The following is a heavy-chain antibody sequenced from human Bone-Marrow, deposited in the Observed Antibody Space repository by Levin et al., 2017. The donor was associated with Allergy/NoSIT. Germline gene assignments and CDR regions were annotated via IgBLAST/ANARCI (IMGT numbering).Heavy chain of an antibody. D-gene: IGHD3-22*01. Sequence: GGSLRLSCAASGFTFSDYYMSWIRQAPGKGLEWVSYISSSGSTIYYADSVKGRFTISRDNAKNSLYLQMNSLRAEDTAVYYCARVRGMYYYDSSGYWGMDVWGQGTTVTVSS. CDR1: GFTFSDYY. V-gene: IGHV3-11*01. J-gene: IGHJ6*02. CDR2: ISSSGSTI. CDR3: ARVRGMYYYDSSGYWGMDV.